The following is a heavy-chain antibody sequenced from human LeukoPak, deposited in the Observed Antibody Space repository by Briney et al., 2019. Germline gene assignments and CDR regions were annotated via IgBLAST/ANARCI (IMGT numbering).Heavy chain of an antibody. J-gene: IGHJ4*02. V-gene: IGHV3-20*04. CDR1: GFTFNDYG. CDR2: IEWNGGST. D-gene: IGHD6-19*01. CDR3: ARSTAGIIAVAGSDY. Sequence: PRGGPRVSCADTGFTFNDYGMCWVRQDPGMGVGWGCGIEWNGGSTGYADYVKGRFSIARDNAKTSMYLQMNSLRAEDTALYYCARSTAGIIAVAGSDYWGQGTLVTVSS.